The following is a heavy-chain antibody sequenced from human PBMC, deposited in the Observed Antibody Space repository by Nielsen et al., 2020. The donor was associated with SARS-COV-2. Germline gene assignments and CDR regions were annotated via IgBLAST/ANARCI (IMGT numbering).Heavy chain of an antibody. CDR1: GYNFATYW. V-gene: IGHV5-51*01. CDR3: ARLQSSTGGGMDV. J-gene: IGHJ6*02. D-gene: IGHD6-13*01. Sequence: GESLKISCQGSGYNFATYWIASVRQMPGKGLEWMGVVYPGDSDTRYSPSFQGQVIISFDKSITTASLQWNSLQASDSAMYYCARLQSSTGGGMDVWGQGTAVTVSS. CDR2: VYPGDSDT.